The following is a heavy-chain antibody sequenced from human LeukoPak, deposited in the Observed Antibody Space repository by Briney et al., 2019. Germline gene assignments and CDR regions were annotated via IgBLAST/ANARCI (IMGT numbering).Heavy chain of an antibody. D-gene: IGHD3-10*01. J-gene: IGHJ4*02. V-gene: IGHV4-38-2*01. Sequence: SETLSLTCAVSGYSIFSGYYWGWIRQPPGKGLGWLGSMYHSGSPYYNPSLKSRVTISVDTSKNQFSLKPSSVTAADTAVYYCARGLSGSYYEYYFDYWGQGTLVTVSS. CDR1: GYSIFSGYY. CDR3: ARGLSGSYYEYYFDY. CDR2: MYHSGSP.